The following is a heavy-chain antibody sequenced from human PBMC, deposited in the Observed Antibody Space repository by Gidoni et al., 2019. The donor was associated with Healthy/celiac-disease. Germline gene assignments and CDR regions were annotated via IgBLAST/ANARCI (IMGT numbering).Heavy chain of an antibody. D-gene: IGHD4-17*01. CDR2: ISSSSSTI. CDR3: ARGGRMTTVTIVDY. Sequence: EVQLVESGGGLVQPGGSLRLSCAASGFTFSSYSINWVRQAPGKGLEWVSYISSSSSTIYYADSVKGRFTISRDNAKNSLYLQMNSLRAEDTAVYYCARGGRMTTVTIVDYWGQGTLVTVSS. V-gene: IGHV3-48*01. J-gene: IGHJ4*02. CDR1: GFTFSSYS.